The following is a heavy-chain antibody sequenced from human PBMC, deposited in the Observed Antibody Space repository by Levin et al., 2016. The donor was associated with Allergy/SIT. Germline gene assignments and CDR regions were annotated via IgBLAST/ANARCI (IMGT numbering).Heavy chain of an antibody. V-gene: IGHV4-59*12. CDR2: IYHSGRT. J-gene: IGHJ6*02. D-gene: IGHD3-22*01. CDR3: ARANYYDRIVNV. CDR1: GGSISSDY. Sequence: GSLRLSCTVSGGSISSDYWSWIRQTPGKGLEWIGYIYHSGRTNYTPSLKSRVTISLDTSKSQFSLNLNSVTAADTAVYYCARANYYDRIVNVWGQGTTVTVSS.